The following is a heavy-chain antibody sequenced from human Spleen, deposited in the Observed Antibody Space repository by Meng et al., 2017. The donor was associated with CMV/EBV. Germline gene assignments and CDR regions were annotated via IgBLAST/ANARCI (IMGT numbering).Heavy chain of an antibody. CDR2: INPSGGST. D-gene: IGHD1-7*01. Sequence: ASVKVSCKASGYTFTNYYMHWVRQAPGQGLEWMGIINPSGGSTSYAQKFQGRVTMTRDTSTSTVYVDLSSLRSEDTAVYYCAREDWDRTGTGENYYYYGMDVWGQGTTVTVSS. CDR1: GYTFTNYY. CDR3: AREDWDRTGTGENYYYYGMDV. J-gene: IGHJ6*02. V-gene: IGHV1-46*01.